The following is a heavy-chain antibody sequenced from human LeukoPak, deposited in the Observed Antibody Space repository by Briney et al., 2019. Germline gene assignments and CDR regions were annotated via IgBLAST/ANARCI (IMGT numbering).Heavy chain of an antibody. D-gene: IGHD6-13*01. V-gene: IGHV4-59*12. CDR1: GGSISSYY. CDR2: IFYSGST. CDR3: AREGSPYSSSWYYFDY. J-gene: IGHJ4*02. Sequence: SETLSLTCSVSGGSISSYYWRWIRQPPGKGLEWIGYIFYSGSTNYNPSLKSRVTISVDTSKKQFYLKLSSVTAADTAVYYCAREGSPYSSSWYYFDYWGQGTLVTVSS.